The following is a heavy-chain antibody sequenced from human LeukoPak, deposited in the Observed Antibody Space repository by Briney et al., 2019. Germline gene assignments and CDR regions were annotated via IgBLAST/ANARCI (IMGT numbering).Heavy chain of an antibody. Sequence: ASVKVSCKASGYTFTSYDIGWVRQAPGQGLEWMGWISAYNDNTNYAQKLQGRVTMTTDTSTSTAYMDLRSLRSDDTAVYYCAKSDSGSYRYFDYWGQGTLVTVSS. J-gene: IGHJ4*02. CDR1: GYTFTSYD. D-gene: IGHD1-26*01. CDR2: ISAYNDNT. V-gene: IGHV1-18*01. CDR3: AKSDSGSYRYFDY.